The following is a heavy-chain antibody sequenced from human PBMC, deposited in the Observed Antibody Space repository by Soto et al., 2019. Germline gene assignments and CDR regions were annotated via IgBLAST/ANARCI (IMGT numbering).Heavy chain of an antibody. CDR1: GGSISSYY. J-gene: IGHJ4*02. CDR3: ARGVAARPDFDY. D-gene: IGHD6-6*01. V-gene: IGHV4-59*01. Sequence: SDTLSLTCTGSGGSISSYYGSWVRQPPGKGLEWIGYIYYSGSTNYNPSLKSRVTISVDTSKNQFSLKLSSVTAADTAVYYCARGVAARPDFDYWGQGTLVTVSS. CDR2: IYYSGST.